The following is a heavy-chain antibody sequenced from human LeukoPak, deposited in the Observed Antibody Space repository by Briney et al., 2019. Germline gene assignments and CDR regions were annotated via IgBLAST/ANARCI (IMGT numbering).Heavy chain of an antibody. Sequence: GGSLRLSCAASGFTFSSYEMSWVRQAPGKGLEGVSYISSSGSTIYYADSVKGRFTISRDNAKNSLYLQMNSLRAEDTAVYYCARETYYDILTGYFPHDAFDIWGQGTMVTVSS. J-gene: IGHJ3*02. CDR3: ARETYYDILTGYFPHDAFDI. V-gene: IGHV3-48*03. CDR1: GFTFSSYE. D-gene: IGHD3-9*01. CDR2: ISSSGSTI.